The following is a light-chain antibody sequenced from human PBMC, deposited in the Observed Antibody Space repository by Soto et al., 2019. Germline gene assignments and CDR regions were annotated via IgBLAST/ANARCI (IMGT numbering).Light chain of an antibody. J-gene: IGKJ1*01. Sequence: DIVFTQSPGTLSLSPGESATLSCRASQSVSSSYLAWYQQKPGQAPRLLIYGASSRATGIPDRFSGSGSGTDFTLTISRLEPEDFAVYYCQQYGSSPGTFGQGTKVDIK. V-gene: IGKV3-20*01. CDR2: GAS. CDR1: QSVSSSY. CDR3: QQYGSSPGT.